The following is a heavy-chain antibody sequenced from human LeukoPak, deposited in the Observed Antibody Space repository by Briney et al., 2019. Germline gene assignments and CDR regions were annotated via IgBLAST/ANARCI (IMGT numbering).Heavy chain of an antibody. Sequence: GASVKVSCKASGYTFTNYFMHWVRQAPGQGLEWMGIINPSANSTIYAQKFQGRVTVTSDTSTTTVSMELSSLTSEDTAVYYCARDRNLIAVAGTEAFDIWGQGTMVIVSS. D-gene: IGHD6-19*01. J-gene: IGHJ3*02. V-gene: IGHV1-46*01. CDR1: GYTFTNYF. CDR2: INPSANST. CDR3: ARDRNLIAVAGTEAFDI.